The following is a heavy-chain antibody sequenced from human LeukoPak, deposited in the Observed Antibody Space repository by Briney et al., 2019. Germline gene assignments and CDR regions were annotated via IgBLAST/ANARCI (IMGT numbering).Heavy chain of an antibody. V-gene: IGHV4-39*01. J-gene: IGHJ4*02. D-gene: IGHD3-22*01. Sequence: SETLSLTCTVPGGSISSSSYCWAWMRQPPGKGLEWIWNIYYSRSSYYNPSLKSRVTIAIDTSKNQFSLKLSSVTAADTAVYYCARGEGGYFDYWGQGTPVTVSS. CDR2: IYYSRSS. CDR1: GGSISSSSYC. CDR3: ARGEGGYFDY.